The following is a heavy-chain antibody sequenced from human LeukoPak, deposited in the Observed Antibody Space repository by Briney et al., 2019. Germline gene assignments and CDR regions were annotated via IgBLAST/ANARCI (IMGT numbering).Heavy chain of an antibody. CDR3: AKAVFSSSWYRGNYFDY. V-gene: IGHV3-23*01. CDR1: RFTFSNYG. J-gene: IGHJ4*02. Sequence: GGSLRLSCAASRFTFSNYGMSWVRQAPGKGLEWVSTISGSGDNTFYTDSVKGQFTISRDNSKNTLYLQMNSLRAEDTAVYYCAKAVFSSSWYRGNYFDYWGQGTLVTVSS. D-gene: IGHD6-13*01. CDR2: ISGSGDNT.